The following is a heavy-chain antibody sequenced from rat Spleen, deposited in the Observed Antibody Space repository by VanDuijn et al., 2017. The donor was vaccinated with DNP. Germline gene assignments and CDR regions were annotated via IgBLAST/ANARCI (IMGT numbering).Heavy chain of an antibody. V-gene: IGHV3-1*01. Sequence: EVQLQESGPGLVKPSQSLSLTCSVTGFSITRSYSWNWIRKFPGNKMEWMGYINYSGNTSYNPSLRSRISITRDTSKNQFFLQLNSVTTEDTATYYCARGLNYGGYIYSWYFDFWGPGTMVTVSS. CDR3: ARGLNYGGYIYSWYFDF. CDR1: GFSITRSYS. J-gene: IGHJ1*01. D-gene: IGHD1-11*01. CDR2: INYSGNT.